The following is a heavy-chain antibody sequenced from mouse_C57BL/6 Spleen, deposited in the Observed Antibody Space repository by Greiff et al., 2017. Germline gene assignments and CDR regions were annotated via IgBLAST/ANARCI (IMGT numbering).Heavy chain of an antibody. D-gene: IGHD2-3*01. V-gene: IGHV14-4*01. J-gene: IGHJ4*01. Sequence: EVKLMESGAELVRPGASVKLSCTASGFNIKDDYMHWVKQRPEQGLEWIGWIDPENGDTEYASKFQGKATITADTSSTTAYLQLSSLTSEDTAVYYCTFYDGYYDAMDYWGQGTSVTVSS. CDR3: TFYDGYYDAMDY. CDR2: IDPENGDT. CDR1: GFNIKDDY.